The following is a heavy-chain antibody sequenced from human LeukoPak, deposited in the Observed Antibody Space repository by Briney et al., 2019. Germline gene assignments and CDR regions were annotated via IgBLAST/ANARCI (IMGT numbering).Heavy chain of an antibody. CDR1: GFTVSSNY. CDR3: AKGRHYDFWSGPTPGFDY. J-gene: IGHJ4*02. CDR2: IYSGGST. V-gene: IGHV3-66*01. Sequence: GGSLRLSCAASGFTVSSNYMSWVRQAPGKGLEWVSVIYSGGSTYYADSVKGRFTISRDNSKNTLYLQMNSLRAEDTAVYYCAKGRHYDFWSGPTPGFDYWGQGTLVTVSS. D-gene: IGHD3-3*01.